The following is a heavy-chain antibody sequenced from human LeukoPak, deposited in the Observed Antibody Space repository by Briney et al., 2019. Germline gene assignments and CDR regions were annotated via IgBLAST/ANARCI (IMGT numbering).Heavy chain of an antibody. D-gene: IGHD3-22*01. J-gene: IGHJ3*02. CDR1: GGSIRSGGYY. V-gene: IGHV4-31*03. Sequence: SETLSLTCTVSGGSIRSGGYYWSWIRQHPGKGLEWIGYIYYSGSTYYNPSLKSRVTISVDTSKNQFSLKLSSVTAADTAVYYCARAGRGYYDSSGPNDAFDIWGQGTMVTVSS. CDR2: IYYSGST. CDR3: ARAGRGYYDSSGPNDAFDI.